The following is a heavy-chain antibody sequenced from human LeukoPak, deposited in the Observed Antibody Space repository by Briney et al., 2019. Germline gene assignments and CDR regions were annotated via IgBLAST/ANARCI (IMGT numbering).Heavy chain of an antibody. CDR1: GGSFSGYY. J-gene: IGHJ5*02. CDR3: ARGRPYDYVWRSYRFATRMNCFDP. CDR2: INHSGST. D-gene: IGHD3-16*02. V-gene: IGHV4-34*01. Sequence: SETLSLTCAVYGGSFSGYYWSWIRQPPGKGLEWIGEINHSGSTNYNPSPKSRVTISVDTSKNQFSLKLSSVTAEATAVCNCARGRPYDYVWRSYRFATRMNCFDPWGQGTLVTVSS.